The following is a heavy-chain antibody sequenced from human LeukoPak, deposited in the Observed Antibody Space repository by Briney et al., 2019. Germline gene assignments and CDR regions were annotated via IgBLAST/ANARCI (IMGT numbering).Heavy chain of an antibody. Sequence: GASVKVSCKASGYTFTSYAMHWVRQAPGQRLEWMGWINAGNGNTKYSQKFQGRVTITRDTSASTAYMELSSLRSEDTAVYYCARDFGAAAVSIFDYWGQGTLVTVSS. V-gene: IGHV1-3*01. J-gene: IGHJ4*02. CDR2: INAGNGNT. CDR1: GYTFTSYA. D-gene: IGHD6-13*01. CDR3: ARDFGAAAVSIFDY.